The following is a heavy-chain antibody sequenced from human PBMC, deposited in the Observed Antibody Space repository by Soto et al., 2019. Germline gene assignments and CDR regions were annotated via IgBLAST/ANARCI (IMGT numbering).Heavy chain of an antibody. CDR2: IKQDGSEK. V-gene: IGHV3-7*03. J-gene: IGHJ3*02. CDR3: ARGRGSSGWYAFDI. D-gene: IGHD6-19*01. Sequence: GGSLRLSCAASGFTFSSYWMSWVRQAPGKGLEWVANIKQDGSEKYYVDSVKGRFTISRDNAKNSLYLQMNSLRAEDTAVYYCARGRGSSGWYAFDIWGQGTMVTVSS. CDR1: GFTFSSYW.